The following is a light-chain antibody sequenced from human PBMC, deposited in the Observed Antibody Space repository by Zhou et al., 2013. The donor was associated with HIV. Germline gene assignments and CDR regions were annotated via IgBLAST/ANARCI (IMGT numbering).Light chain of an antibody. Sequence: EIVLTQSPGTLSLSPGERGTLSCRASQSVSSSYLAWYQHKPGQAPRLLISGASSRATGIPDRFSGSGSGTDFTLTISRLEPEDFAVYYCQQYGSSPPWTFGQGTKVEIK. CDR3: QQYGSSPPWT. V-gene: IGKV3-20*01. J-gene: IGKJ1*01. CDR1: QSVSSSY. CDR2: GAS.